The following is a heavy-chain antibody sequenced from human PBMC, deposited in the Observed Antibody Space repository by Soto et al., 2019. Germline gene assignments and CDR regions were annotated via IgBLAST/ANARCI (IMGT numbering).Heavy chain of an antibody. V-gene: IGHV1-69*01. CDR2: IIPIFGTA. J-gene: IGHJ4*02. CDR1: GGTFSSYA. D-gene: IGHD1-1*01. CDR3: ARATGTTGYFDY. Sequence: QVQLVQSGAEVKKPGSSVKVSCKASGGTFSSYAISWVRQAPGQGLEWMGGIIPIFGTANYAQKFQGRVTITADEYTSTAYMELISLRSEETAVYYCARATGTTGYFDYWGQGTLVTVSS.